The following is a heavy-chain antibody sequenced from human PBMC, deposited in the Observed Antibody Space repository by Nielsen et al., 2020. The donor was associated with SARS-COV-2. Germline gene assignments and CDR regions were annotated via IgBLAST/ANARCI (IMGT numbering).Heavy chain of an antibody. J-gene: IGHJ3*02. CDR2: ILNSGST. CDR3: AREYSSSPGAFDI. Sequence: SETLSLTCTVSGGSISNNYWSWVRKPPGKGLEWIGYILNSGSTSYNPAFKSRVTISVDTSKKQFSLRLKSVTAADTAVYYCAREYSSSPGAFDIWGQGTMVTVSS. V-gene: IGHV4-4*08. CDR1: GGSISNNY. D-gene: IGHD6-6*01.